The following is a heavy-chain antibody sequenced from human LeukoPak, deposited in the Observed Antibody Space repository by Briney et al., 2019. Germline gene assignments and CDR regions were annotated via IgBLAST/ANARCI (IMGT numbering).Heavy chain of an antibody. CDR2: INHSGST. J-gene: IGHJ6*03. D-gene: IGHD2-2*01. CDR1: GGSFSGYY. Sequence: SETLSLTCAVHGGSFSGYYWSWIRQPPGKGLEWIGEINHSGSTNYNPSLKSRVTISVDTSKNQFSLKLSSVTAADTAVYYCASLYCSSTSCQGGYYYYYYMDVWGKGTTVTVSS. CDR3: ASLYCSSTSCQGGYYYYYYMDV. V-gene: IGHV4-34*01.